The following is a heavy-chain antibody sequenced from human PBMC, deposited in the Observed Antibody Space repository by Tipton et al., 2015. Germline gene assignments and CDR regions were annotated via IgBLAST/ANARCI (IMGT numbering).Heavy chain of an antibody. V-gene: IGHV3-53*01. CDR1: GFSVSSSY. J-gene: IGHJ3*02. CDR2: IYSGGNT. CDR3: ARVLYDISAYYYSGAFDI. Sequence: SLRLSCAASGFSVSSSYMTWVRQAPGKGLEWVSVIYSGGNTYYADSVKGRFAISRDNSRNTLYLHMNSLRAEDTAVYYCARVLYDISAYYYSGAFDIWGQGTMVTVSS. D-gene: IGHD3-22*01.